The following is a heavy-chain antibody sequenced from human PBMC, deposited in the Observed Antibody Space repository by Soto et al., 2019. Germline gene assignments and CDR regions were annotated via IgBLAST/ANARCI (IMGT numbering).Heavy chain of an antibody. CDR2: INHSGST. Sequence: SETLSLTCAVYGGSFSGYYWSWIRQPPGKGLEWIGEINHSGSTNYNPSLKSRVTISVDTSKNQFSLKLSSVTAADTAVYYCGRVYYDSSGYYHYFDYWGQGTLVTVSS. D-gene: IGHD3-22*01. J-gene: IGHJ4*02. V-gene: IGHV4-34*01. CDR3: GRVYYDSSGYYHYFDY. CDR1: GGSFSGYY.